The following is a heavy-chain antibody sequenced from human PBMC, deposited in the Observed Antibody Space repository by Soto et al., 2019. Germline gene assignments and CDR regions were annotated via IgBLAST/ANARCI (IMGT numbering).Heavy chain of an antibody. CDR1: GFTFSNYY. CDR3: ARSYSSGWEFDY. CDR2: ISSTGRTI. D-gene: IGHD6-19*01. J-gene: IGHJ4*02. V-gene: IGHV3-11*01. Sequence: GGSLRLSCGASGFTFSNYYMSWIRQAPGKGLEWVSYISSTGRTIYYANSVKGRFTVSRDNAQNSLSLKLNSLRVEDTAVYYCARSYSSGWEFDYWGQGTQVTVSS.